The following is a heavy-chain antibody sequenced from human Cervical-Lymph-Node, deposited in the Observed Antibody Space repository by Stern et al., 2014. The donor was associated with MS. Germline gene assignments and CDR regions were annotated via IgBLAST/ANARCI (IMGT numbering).Heavy chain of an antibody. CDR3: ARDLGTSPIHYYYGMDV. CDR2: IYGRDTT. CDR1: GFTVNANH. D-gene: IGHD5-24*01. Sequence: EVQLVESGGGLVPPGGSLRLSCAVSGFTVNANHMAWVRQAPGKGLEWVSVIYGRDTTYYADSVRGRFTISRDNSKNTLSLQMNSLRVDDTAVYYCARDLGTSPIHYYYGMDVWGQGTTVTVSS. J-gene: IGHJ6*02. V-gene: IGHV3-66*02.